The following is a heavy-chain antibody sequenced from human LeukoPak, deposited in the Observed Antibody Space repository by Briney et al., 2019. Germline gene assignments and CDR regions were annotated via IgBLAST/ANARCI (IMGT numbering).Heavy chain of an antibody. CDR3: ARTSGDGYNFDAFDI. Sequence: SETLSLTCTVSGGSISSSSYYWGWIRQPPGKGLEWIGSICYSGSTYYNPSLKSRVTISVDTSKNQFSLKLSSVTAADTAVYYCARTSGDGYNFDAFDIWGQGTMVAVSS. J-gene: IGHJ3*02. D-gene: IGHD5-24*01. CDR1: GGSISSSSYY. V-gene: IGHV4-39*07. CDR2: ICYSGST.